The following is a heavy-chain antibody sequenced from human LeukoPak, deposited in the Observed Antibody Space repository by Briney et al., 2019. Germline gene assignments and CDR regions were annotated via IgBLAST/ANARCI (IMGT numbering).Heavy chain of an antibody. J-gene: IGHJ4*02. CDR2: ISAYNGNT. V-gene: IGHV1-18*01. Sequence: ASVKVSCKASGYTFTSYGISWVRQAPGQGLEWMGWISAYNGNTNYAQKLQGRVTMTTDTSTSTAYMELRSLRSDDTAVYYCAIDTFSPDIVLVPDAITEGDYWGQGTLVTVSS. CDR3: AIDTFSPDIVLVPDAITEGDY. CDR1: GYTFTSYG. D-gene: IGHD2-2*02.